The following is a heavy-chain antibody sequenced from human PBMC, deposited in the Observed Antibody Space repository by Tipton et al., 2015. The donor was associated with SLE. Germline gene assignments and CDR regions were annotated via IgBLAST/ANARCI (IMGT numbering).Heavy chain of an antibody. CDR1: GDSTTSYY. V-gene: IGHV4-4*07. D-gene: IGHD5-24*01. Sequence: TLSLTCSVSGDSTTSYYWSWFRQSTGRGLEWIGRVYSSGSANYNPALISRVSMSVDISKNQYFLTLRSVTAADTAVYFCARGDVDWGQGTLVTVSS. CDR3: ARGDVD. J-gene: IGHJ4*02. CDR2: VYSSGSA.